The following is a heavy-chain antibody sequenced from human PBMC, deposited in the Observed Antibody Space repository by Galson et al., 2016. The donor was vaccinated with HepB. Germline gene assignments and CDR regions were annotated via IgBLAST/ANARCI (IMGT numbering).Heavy chain of an antibody. CDR2: ISASGGTT. V-gene: IGHV3-23*01. Sequence: LRLSCAASGFGFSGYGMAWVRQAPGKGLEWVSTISASGGTTYYAESVEARFIISRDNSKSTMFLQMESLRAGDTAVYFCAKDRDLYDSSYNFDYWGQGTLVTVSA. CDR3: AKDRDLYDSSYNFDY. J-gene: IGHJ4*02. CDR1: GFGFSGYG. D-gene: IGHD3-22*01.